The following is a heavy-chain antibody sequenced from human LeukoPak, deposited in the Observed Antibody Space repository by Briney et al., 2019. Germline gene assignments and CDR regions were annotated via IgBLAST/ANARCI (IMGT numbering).Heavy chain of an antibody. Sequence: GGSLRLSCAASGFTFSSYAMHWVRQAPGKGLEWVAVISYDGSNKYYADSVKGRFTISRDNSKNTLYLQMNGLRAEDTAVYYCARDPVDSSGYYFDYWGQGTLVTVSS. V-gene: IGHV3-30-3*01. J-gene: IGHJ4*02. CDR1: GFTFSSYA. CDR2: ISYDGSNK. D-gene: IGHD3-22*01. CDR3: ARDPVDSSGYYFDY.